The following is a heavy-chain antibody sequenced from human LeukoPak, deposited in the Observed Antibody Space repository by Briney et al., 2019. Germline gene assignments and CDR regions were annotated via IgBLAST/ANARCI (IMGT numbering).Heavy chain of an antibody. CDR3: AREGYYGSGSISHDY. V-gene: IGHV4-59*01. J-gene: IGHJ4*02. D-gene: IGHD3-10*01. CDR2: IYYSGST. Sequence: PSETLSLTCTVSGGSISSFYWSWLRQPPGKGLEWIGYIYYSGSTNYNPSLKSRVTISVDTSKNQFSLKLSSVTAADTAVYYCAREGYYGSGSISHDYWGQGTLVTVSS. CDR1: GGSISSFY.